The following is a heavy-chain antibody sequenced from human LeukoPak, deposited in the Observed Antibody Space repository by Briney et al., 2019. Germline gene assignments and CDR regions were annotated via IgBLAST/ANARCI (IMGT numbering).Heavy chain of an antibody. J-gene: IGHJ4*02. D-gene: IGHD3-22*01. V-gene: IGHV4-34*01. CDR1: GGSFSGYY. Sequence: SETLSLTCAVYGGSFSGYYWSWIRQPPGKGLEWIGEINHSGSTNYNPSLKSRVTISVDRSKNQFSLKLSSVTAADTAVYYCASYYYDSSGYYQTFDYWGQGTLVTVSS. CDR3: ASYYYDSSGYYQTFDY. CDR2: INHSGST.